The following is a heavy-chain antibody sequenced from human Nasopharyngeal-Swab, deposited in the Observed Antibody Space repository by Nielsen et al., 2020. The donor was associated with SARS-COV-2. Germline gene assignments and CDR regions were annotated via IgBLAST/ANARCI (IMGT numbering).Heavy chain of an antibody. J-gene: IGHJ6*03. CDR2: IYHSGST. V-gene: IGHV4-4*02. CDR3: ASLLTYYDFWSGYLNYYYMDV. Sequence: VRQAPGKGLEWIGEIYHSGSTNYNPSLKRRVTISVDNSKNQFSLSLSSVTAADTAVYYCASLLTYYDFWSGYLNYYYMDVWGKGTTVTVSS. D-gene: IGHD3-3*01.